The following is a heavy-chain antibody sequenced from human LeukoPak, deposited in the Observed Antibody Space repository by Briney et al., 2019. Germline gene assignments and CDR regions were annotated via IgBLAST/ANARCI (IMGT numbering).Heavy chain of an antibody. V-gene: IGHV4-39*01. Sequence: SETLSLTCTVSGGSISSSTYCWGWIRQPPGRGLEWIGSICYSGSTFYNPSLEGRVTISVDTSKNQFSLNLSSVIAADTAVYYCARQWSPIFGVVINYWGQGTLVTVSS. CDR2: ICYSGST. D-gene: IGHD3-3*01. CDR3: ARQWSPIFGVVINY. J-gene: IGHJ4*02. CDR1: GGSISSSTYC.